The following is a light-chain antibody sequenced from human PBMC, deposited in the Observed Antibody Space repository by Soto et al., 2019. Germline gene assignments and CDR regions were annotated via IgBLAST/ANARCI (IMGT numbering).Light chain of an antibody. V-gene: IGLV2-8*01. CDR1: SSDVGGYNY. CDR2: EVS. J-gene: IGLJ1*01. Sequence: QSVLIQPPSASGSPGQSVTISCTGTSSDVGGYNYVLWYQQYPGKAPKLMIYEVSKRPSGVPDRFSGSKSGNTASLTVSGLQSEDEADYYCSSYAGSNRVFGTGTKVTVL. CDR3: SSYAGSNRV.